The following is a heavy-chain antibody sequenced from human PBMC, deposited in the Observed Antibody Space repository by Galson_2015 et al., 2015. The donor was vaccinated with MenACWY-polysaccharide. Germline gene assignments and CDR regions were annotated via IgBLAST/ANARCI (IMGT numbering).Heavy chain of an antibody. Sequence: SLRLSCAASGFTFGSYVMSWVRQAPGKGLEWVSTISTSGDNTYYADSVKGRFTISRDNSKATLYLQMNSLRAEDAAVYYCARQRVGATKLYYFDYWGQGTLITVSS. CDR3: ARQRVGATKLYYFDY. CDR2: ISTSGDNT. CDR1: GFTFGSYV. V-gene: IGHV3-23*01. J-gene: IGHJ4*02. D-gene: IGHD1-26*01.